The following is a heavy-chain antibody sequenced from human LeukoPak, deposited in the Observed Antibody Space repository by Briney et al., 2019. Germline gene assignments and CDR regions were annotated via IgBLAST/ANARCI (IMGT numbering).Heavy chain of an antibody. Sequence: GGSLRLSCAVSGLTFRISGMHWVRQAPGKGLEWVTFIRDDGSGEHYADSVKGRFTVSRDHSKNTLYLQMNSLTLEDTAVYYCARDIFSSSPNWFDPWGQGTLVTVSS. D-gene: IGHD6-13*01. CDR3: ARDIFSSSPNWFDP. V-gene: IGHV3-30*02. CDR1: GLTFRISG. J-gene: IGHJ5*02. CDR2: IRDDGSGE.